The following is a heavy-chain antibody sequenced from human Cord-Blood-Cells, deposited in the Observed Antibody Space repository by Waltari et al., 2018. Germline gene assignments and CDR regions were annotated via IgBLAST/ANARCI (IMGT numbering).Heavy chain of an antibody. CDR1: GGSISSSSYY. CDR3: ARTKGFGFDAFDI. V-gene: IGHV4-39*07. D-gene: IGHD3-10*01. Sequence: QLQLQESGPGLVKPSETLSLTCTVSGGSISSSSYYWGWIRQPPGKGLEWIGSIYYSGSTYYNPSLKSRVTISVDTSKNQFSLKLSSVTAADTAVYYCARTKGFGFDAFDIWGQGTMVTVSS. J-gene: IGHJ3*02. CDR2: IYYSGST.